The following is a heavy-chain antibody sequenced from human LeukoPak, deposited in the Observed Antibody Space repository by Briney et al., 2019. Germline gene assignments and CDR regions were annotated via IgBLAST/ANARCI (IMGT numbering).Heavy chain of an antibody. CDR3: ARDRADIVVVPAARDYYYYGTDV. D-gene: IGHD2-2*01. CDR1: GYTFTSYG. V-gene: IGHV1-18*01. Sequence: ASVKVSCKASGYTFTSYGISWVRQAPGQGLEWMGWISAYNGNTNYAQKLQGRVTMTTDTSTSTAYMELRSLRSDDTAVYYCARDRADIVVVPAARDYYYYGTDVWGQGTTVTVSS. CDR2: ISAYNGNT. J-gene: IGHJ6*02.